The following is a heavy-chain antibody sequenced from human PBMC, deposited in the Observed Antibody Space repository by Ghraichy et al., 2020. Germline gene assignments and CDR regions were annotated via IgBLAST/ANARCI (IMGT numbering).Heavy chain of an antibody. CDR3: LDIGSSPGS. CDR2: IKRKIDGETT. V-gene: IGHV3-15*01. J-gene: IGHJ5*02. Sequence: GGSLRLTCATSGFTFSNAYMAWVRQTPGKGLEWVGQIKRKIDGETTDYAAPVKGRFTISRDDSKNTVYLQMNSLKTEDTAVYYCLDIGSSPGSWGPGTLVTVSS. D-gene: IGHD3-10*01. CDR1: GFTFSNAY.